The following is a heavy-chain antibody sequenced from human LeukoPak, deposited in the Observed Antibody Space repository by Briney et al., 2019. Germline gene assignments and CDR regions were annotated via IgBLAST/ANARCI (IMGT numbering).Heavy chain of an antibody. CDR3: VRHSSYDILTGYLEGWFDP. CDR2: IYYSGNT. Sequence: SETLSLTCTVSGGSISSYYWSWIRQPPGKGLEWVGYIYYSGNTNYNPSLKSRVTISVDTSKNQFSLKLSSVTAADTAVYYCVRHSSYDILTGYLEGWFDPWGQGTLVTVSS. J-gene: IGHJ5*02. CDR1: GGSISSYY. V-gene: IGHV4-59*08. D-gene: IGHD3-9*01.